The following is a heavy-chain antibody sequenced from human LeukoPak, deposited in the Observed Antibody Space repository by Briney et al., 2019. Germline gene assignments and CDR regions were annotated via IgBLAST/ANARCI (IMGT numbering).Heavy chain of an antibody. V-gene: IGHV3-23*01. CDR2: IGTGGDT. J-gene: IGHJ4*02. Sequence: PGGSLRLSWVASGFTFNIYPMTWVRQSPEKGLEWVSTIGTGGDTYYADSVKGRFTISRDDSKSTLYLQMHSLGAEDTAVYYCAKSRVVDRRGYFDYWGQGTLVTVSS. CDR3: AKSRVVDRRGYFDY. CDR1: GFTFNIYP. D-gene: IGHD2-15*01.